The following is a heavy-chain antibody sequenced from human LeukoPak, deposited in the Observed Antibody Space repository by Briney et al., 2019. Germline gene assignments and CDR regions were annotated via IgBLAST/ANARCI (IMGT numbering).Heavy chain of an antibody. CDR2: ISDYNSNR. D-gene: IGHD6-6*01. V-gene: IGHV1-18*01. CDR1: GYTFTSYG. J-gene: IGHJ3*02. CDR3: ARSMTPVDAFDI. Sequence: ASVKVSCKASGYTFTSYGISWVRQAPGQGLEWMGWISDYNSNRSYAQKFQDRVTLTTDTSTSTAYMELGSLRSDDTAVYYCARSMTPVDAFDIWGQGTMVTVSS.